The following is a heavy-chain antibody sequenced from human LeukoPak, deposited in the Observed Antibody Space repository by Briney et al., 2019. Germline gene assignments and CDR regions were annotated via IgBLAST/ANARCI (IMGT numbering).Heavy chain of an antibody. Sequence: SETLSLTCTVSGASITNSTYYWGWIRQPPGKGLEWIGSIYNSGSTYYNPSLKSRVTISVDTSKIHFSLKLSSVTAADTAVYYCARHGYDSGGYYLGGVDYWGQGTLVTVSS. J-gene: IGHJ4*02. CDR3: ARHGYDSGGYYLGGVDY. D-gene: IGHD3-22*01. V-gene: IGHV4-39*01. CDR2: IYNSGST. CDR1: GASITNSTYY.